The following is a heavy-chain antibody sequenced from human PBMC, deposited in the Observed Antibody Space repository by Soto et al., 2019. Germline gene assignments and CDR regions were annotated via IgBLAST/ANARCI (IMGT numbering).Heavy chain of an antibody. J-gene: IGHJ4*02. CDR3: ARAAGMVALDY. CDR1: GYIFSGHD. Sequence: QVQLVQSGAEEKKPGASVKVSCKASGYIFSGHDIHWVRQAPGQRLEWMGWMKPGIGNTRYSREFQARLTLTRDTAASRGYMELSSLRSEDTAVYYCARAAGMVALDYWGQGTLVTVSS. CDR2: MKPGIGNT. V-gene: IGHV1-3*05. D-gene: IGHD5-18*01.